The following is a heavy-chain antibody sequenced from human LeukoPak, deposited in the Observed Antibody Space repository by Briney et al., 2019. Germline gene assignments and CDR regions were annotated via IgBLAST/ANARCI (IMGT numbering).Heavy chain of an antibody. CDR3: ARGRPSRLHSGTSHFQH. V-gene: IGHV1-46*01. CDR2: INPSGGST. D-gene: IGHD1-26*01. Sequence: ASVNVSCKASGYTFTSYYMHWVRQAPGQGLEWMGIINPSGGSTSYAQKFQGRVTMTRDTSTSTVYMELSSLRSEDTAVYYCARGRPSRLHSGTSHFQHWGQGTLVTVSS. J-gene: IGHJ1*01. CDR1: GYTFTSYY.